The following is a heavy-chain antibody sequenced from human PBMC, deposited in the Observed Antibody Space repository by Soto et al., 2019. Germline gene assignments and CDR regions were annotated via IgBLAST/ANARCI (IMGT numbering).Heavy chain of an antibody. V-gene: IGHV4-59*12. CDR1: GGSISSYY. J-gene: IGHJ4*02. CDR2: IYYRGRT. D-gene: IGHD5-18*01. Sequence: QVQLQESGPGLVKPSETLSLTCTVSGGSISSYYWCWIRQPPGKGLEWIGYIYYRGRTNYNPSLTGHGTLAVDTPKHQCPLKAVSAPVGDPAGYYWARSRYSYGFDYWGQGTLGTVSS. CDR3: ARSRYSYGFDY.